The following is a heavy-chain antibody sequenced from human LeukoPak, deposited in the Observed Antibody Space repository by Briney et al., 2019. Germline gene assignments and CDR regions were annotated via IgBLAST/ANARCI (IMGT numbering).Heavy chain of an antibody. CDR1: GGSISSGGYS. J-gene: IGHJ4*02. D-gene: IGHD1-26*01. CDR2: IYYSGST. Sequence: ASETLSLTCAVSGGSISSGGYSWSWIRQPPGKGLEWIGYIYYSGSTYYNPSLKSRVTISADRSKNQFSLKLSSVTAADTAVYYCARGWGARGWEQFDYWGQGTLVTVSS. V-gene: IGHV4-30-4*07. CDR3: ARGWGARGWEQFDY.